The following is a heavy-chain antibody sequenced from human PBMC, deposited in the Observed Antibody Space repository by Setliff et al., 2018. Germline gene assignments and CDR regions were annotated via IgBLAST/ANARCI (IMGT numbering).Heavy chain of an antibody. Sequence: ASVKVSCKASGHTFTTYAMNWVRQAPGQGLEWMGWINTNTGNPTYAQGFTGRFVFSLDTSVSTAYLQISSLKAEDTAVYYCAREGGSAASSTFDPWGQGTLVTVSS. D-gene: IGHD2-2*01. J-gene: IGHJ5*02. V-gene: IGHV7-4-1*02. CDR1: GHTFTTYA. CDR3: AREGGSAASSTFDP. CDR2: INTNTGNP.